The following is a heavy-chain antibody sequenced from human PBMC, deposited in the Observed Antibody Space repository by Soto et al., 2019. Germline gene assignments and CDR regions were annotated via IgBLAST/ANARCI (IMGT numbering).Heavy chain of an antibody. J-gene: IGHJ5*02. CDR1: GGTFSSYT. V-gene: IGHV1-69*02. Sequence: QVQLVQSGAEVKKPGSSMKVSCKASGGTFSSYTISWVRQAPGQGLEWMGRIIPILGIANYAQKFQGRVTITADKSTSTAYMELSSLRSEDTAVYYCARVEMATNSNWFDPWGQGTLVTVSS. CDR2: IIPILGIA. D-gene: IGHD5-12*01. CDR3: ARVEMATNSNWFDP.